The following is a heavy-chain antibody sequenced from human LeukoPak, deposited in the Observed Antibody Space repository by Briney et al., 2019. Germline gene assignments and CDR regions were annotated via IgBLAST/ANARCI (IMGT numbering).Heavy chain of an antibody. V-gene: IGHV1-18*01. Sequence: ASVKVSCKASGYTFTSYGISWVRQAPGQGLEWMGWISAYNGNTNYAQKLQGRVTMTTDTSTSTAYMELRSLRSDDTAVYYCAGEELGRSSRLSPIDYWGQGTLVTVSS. CDR1: GYTFTSYG. D-gene: IGHD3-10*01. CDR2: ISAYNGNT. CDR3: AGEELGRSSRLSPIDY. J-gene: IGHJ4*02.